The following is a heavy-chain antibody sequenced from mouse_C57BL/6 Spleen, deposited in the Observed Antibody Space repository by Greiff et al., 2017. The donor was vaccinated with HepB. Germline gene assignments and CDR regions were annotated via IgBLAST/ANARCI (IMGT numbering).Heavy chain of an antibody. CDR2: IYPGDGDT. D-gene: IGHD2-4*01. V-gene: IGHV1-80*01. J-gene: IGHJ2*01. Sequence: QVQLQQSGAELVKPGASVKISCKASGYAFSSYWMNWVKQRPGKGLEWIGQIYPGDGDTNYNGKFKGKATLTADKSSSTAYMQLSSLTSEDSAVYFCARRGDDYVLDYWGQGTTLTVSS. CDR1: GYAFSSYW. CDR3: ARRGDDYVLDY.